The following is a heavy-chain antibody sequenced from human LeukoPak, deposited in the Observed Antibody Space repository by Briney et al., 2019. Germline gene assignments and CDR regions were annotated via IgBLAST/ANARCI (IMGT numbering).Heavy chain of an antibody. D-gene: IGHD2-2*01. J-gene: IGHJ6*03. CDR1: GFTFSNAW. Sequence: GGSLRLSCAASGFTFSNAWMSWVRQAPGKGLEWVGRIKSKTDGGTTDYAAPVKGRFTISRDDSKNTLYLQMNSLKTEDTAVYYCTTLSPIVVVPAARVSYYYYMDVWGKGTTVTVSS. V-gene: IGHV3-15*01. CDR3: TTLSPIVVVPAARVSYYYYMDV. CDR2: IKSKTDGGTT.